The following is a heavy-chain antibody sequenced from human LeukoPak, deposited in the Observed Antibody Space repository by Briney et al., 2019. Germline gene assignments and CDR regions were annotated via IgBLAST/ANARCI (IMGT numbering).Heavy chain of an antibody. Sequence: GASVKVSCKASGYTFTSYDINWVRQATGQGLEWMGWMNPNSGNTGYAQKFQGRVTMTRNTSISTAYMELSSLRSEDTAVYYCARVGAGTLRYYYGMDVWGQGTTVTVSS. CDR1: GYTFTSYD. V-gene: IGHV1-8*01. CDR2: MNPNSGNT. J-gene: IGHJ6*02. CDR3: ARVGAGTLRYYYGMDV. D-gene: IGHD6-19*01.